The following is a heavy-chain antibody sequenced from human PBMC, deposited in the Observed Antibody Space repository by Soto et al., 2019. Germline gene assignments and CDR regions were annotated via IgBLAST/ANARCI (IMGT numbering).Heavy chain of an antibody. V-gene: IGHV1-2*04. CDR3: ARGKGSGPTWRFDP. CDR1: GYTFTGYY. CDR2: INPNSGGT. J-gene: IGHJ5*02. Sequence: QVPLVQSGAEVKKPGASVKVSCKASGYTFTGYYMHWVRQAPGQGLEWMRWINPNSGGTNYAQKFQGWVTMTRDTSISTAYMELSRLRSDDTAVYYCARGKGSGPTWRFDPWGQGTLVTVSS. D-gene: IGHD2-15*01.